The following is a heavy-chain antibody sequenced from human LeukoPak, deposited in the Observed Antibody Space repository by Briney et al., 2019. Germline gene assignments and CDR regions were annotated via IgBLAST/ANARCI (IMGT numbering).Heavy chain of an antibody. D-gene: IGHD3-16*01. V-gene: IGHV1-69*04. Sequence: SVKVSCRASGGTFSSYAISWVRQAPGQGLEWMGRIIPILGIANYAQKFQGRVTITADKSTSTAYMELSSLRSEDTAVYYCARVPSWGYFDYWGQGTLVTVSS. CDR2: IIPILGIA. CDR1: GGTFSSYA. J-gene: IGHJ4*02. CDR3: ARVPSWGYFDY.